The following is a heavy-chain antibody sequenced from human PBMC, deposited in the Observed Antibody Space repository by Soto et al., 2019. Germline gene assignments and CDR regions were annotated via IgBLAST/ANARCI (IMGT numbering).Heavy chain of an antibody. CDR3: AHSPDPGIAAAAVNWFDP. D-gene: IGHD6-13*01. CDR2: IYWDDDK. V-gene: IGHV2-5*02. J-gene: IGHJ5*02. Sequence: QITLKESGPTLVKPTQTLTLTCTFSGFSLSTSGVGVGWIRQPPGKALEWLALIYWDDDKRYSPSLKSRLTITKDTTKNQVVLTMTKMDPVDTATYYCAHSPDPGIAAAAVNWFDPWGQGTLVTVSS. CDR1: GFSLSTSGVG.